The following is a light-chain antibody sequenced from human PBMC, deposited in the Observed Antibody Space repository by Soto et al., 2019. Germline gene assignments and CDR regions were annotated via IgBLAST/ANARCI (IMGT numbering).Light chain of an antibody. CDR3: SSYTSRNTLVV. Sequence: QSVLTQPASVSGSPGQSITISCTGTSSDVGGYNYVSWYQQNPGKAPKLMIYEVSNRPSGVSNRFSGSKSGNTASLTISGLQAEDEADYYCSSYTSRNTLVVFGGGTKVTVL. CDR2: EVS. J-gene: IGLJ2*01. V-gene: IGLV2-14*01. CDR1: SSDVGGYNY.